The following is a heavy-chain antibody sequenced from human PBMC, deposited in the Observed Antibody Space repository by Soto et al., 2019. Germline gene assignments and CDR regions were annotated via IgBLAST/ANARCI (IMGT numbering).Heavy chain of an antibody. CDR1: GYTFTSYA. Sequence: ASVKVSCKASGYTFTSYAMHWVRQAPGQRLEWMGWINAGNGNTKYSQKFQGRFTISRDNAKNSLYLQMNSLRDEDTAVYYCGRDPGYSYGPPDYWGQGTLVTVSS. J-gene: IGHJ4*02. V-gene: IGHV1-3*01. CDR3: GRDPGYSYGPPDY. D-gene: IGHD5-18*01. CDR2: INAGNGNT.